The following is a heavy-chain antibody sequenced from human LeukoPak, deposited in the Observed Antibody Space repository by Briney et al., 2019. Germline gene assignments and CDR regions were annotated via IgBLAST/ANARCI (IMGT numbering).Heavy chain of an antibody. Sequence: PGGSLRLSCAASGFTFSSYAMSWVRQAPGKGLEWVSGISWNSGSIGYADSVKGRFTISRDNAKNSLYLQMNSLRAEDTALYYCAKGTGYCSSTSCYFGYWGQGTLVTVSS. CDR1: GFTFSSYA. CDR2: ISWNSGSI. V-gene: IGHV3-9*01. D-gene: IGHD2-2*01. J-gene: IGHJ4*02. CDR3: AKGTGYCSSTSCYFGY.